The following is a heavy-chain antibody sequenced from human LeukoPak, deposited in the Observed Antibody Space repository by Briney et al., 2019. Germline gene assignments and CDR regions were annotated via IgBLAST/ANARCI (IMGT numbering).Heavy chain of an antibody. CDR1: GFTFSSYS. J-gene: IGHJ4*02. V-gene: IGHV3-21*01. CDR2: ISPSSSSI. D-gene: IGHD3-16*01. CDR3: ARDQSSPYVS. Sequence: GGSLRLSCAASGFTFSSYSMNWVRQAPGKWLEWVSSISPSSSSIYYADSVKGRFTISRDNAKNSLYLQMNSLRAEDTAVYYCARDQSSPYVSWGQGTLVTVSS.